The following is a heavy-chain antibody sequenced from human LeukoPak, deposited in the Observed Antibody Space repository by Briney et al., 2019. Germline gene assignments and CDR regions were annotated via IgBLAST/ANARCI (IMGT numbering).Heavy chain of an antibody. CDR1: GGSINSYY. D-gene: IGHD6-13*01. CDR2: IYYSGST. CDR3: AREINSSSWYGGFFDY. V-gene: IGHV4-59*01. Sequence: SETLSLTCTVSGGSINSYYWSWIRQPPGKGLEWIGYIYYSGSTNYNPSLKSRVTISVDTSKNQFSLKLSSVTAADTAVYYCAREINSSSWYGGFFDYWGQGTLVTVSS. J-gene: IGHJ4*02.